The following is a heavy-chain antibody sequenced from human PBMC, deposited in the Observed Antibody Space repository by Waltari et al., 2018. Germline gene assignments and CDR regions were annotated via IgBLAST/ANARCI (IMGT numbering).Heavy chain of an antibody. J-gene: IGHJ6*03. CDR2: ISWDGGST. CDR1: GFTFDDYA. V-gene: IGHV3-43D*04. Sequence: EVQLVESGGVVVQPGGSLRLSCAASGFTFDDYAMHWVRQAPGKGLEWVSLISWDGGSTYYADSVKGRFTISRDNSKNSLYLQMNSLRAEDTALYYCAKDGNIYGSGSYYKHYYMDVWGKGTTVTVSS. D-gene: IGHD3-10*01. CDR3: AKDGNIYGSGSYYKHYYMDV.